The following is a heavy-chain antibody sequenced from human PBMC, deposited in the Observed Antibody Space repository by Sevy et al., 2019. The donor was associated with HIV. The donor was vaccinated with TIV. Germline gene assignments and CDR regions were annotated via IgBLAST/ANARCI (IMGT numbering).Heavy chain of an antibody. CDR3: VKEGGGEGGDH. CDR1: GSSFSSYG. V-gene: IGHV3-30*02. D-gene: IGHD2-21*01. CDR2: IQYDGSNK. Sequence: GGSLRLSCAASGSSFSSYGMHWVRQAPGKGLEWMSYIQYDGSNKDYADSVKGRFTISRDNSKNTLYLQMNSLRVEDTAVFYCVKEGGGEGGDHWCQGTLVTVSS. J-gene: IGHJ4*02.